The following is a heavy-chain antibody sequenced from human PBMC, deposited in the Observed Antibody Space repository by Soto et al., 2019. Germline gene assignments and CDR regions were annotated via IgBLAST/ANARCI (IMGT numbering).Heavy chain of an antibody. D-gene: IGHD6-13*01. CDR3: AREVPIAAAGVFDY. J-gene: IGHJ4*02. CDR1: GDSISSGDYF. V-gene: IGHV4-30-4*01. CDR2: ISYSGST. Sequence: PSETLSLTCTVSGDSISSGDYFWTWIRQPPGKGLEWIGYISYSGSTQYNPSLKSRLTLSVDTSKNQFSLKLSSVTAADTAVYYCAREVPIAAAGVFDYWGQGTLVTVSS.